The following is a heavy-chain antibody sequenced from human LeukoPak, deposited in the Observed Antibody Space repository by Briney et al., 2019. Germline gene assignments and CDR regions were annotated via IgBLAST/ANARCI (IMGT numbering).Heavy chain of an antibody. CDR1: GGTFSSYT. V-gene: IGHV1-69*04. J-gene: IGHJ4*02. Sequence: SVKVSCKASGGTFSSYTISWVRQAPGQGLEWMGRIIPILGIANYAQKFQGRVTITADKSTSTAYMELSSLRSEDTAVYYCARDQGDGYNLDYWGQGTLVTVSS. D-gene: IGHD5-24*01. CDR2: IIPILGIA. CDR3: ARDQGDGYNLDY.